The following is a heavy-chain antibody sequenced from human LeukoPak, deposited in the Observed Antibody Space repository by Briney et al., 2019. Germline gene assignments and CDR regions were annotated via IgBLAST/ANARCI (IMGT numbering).Heavy chain of an antibody. V-gene: IGHV1-69*05. CDR2: IIPIFGTA. CDR3: ARDSTGGGDWYVY. D-gene: IGHD2-21*02. J-gene: IGHJ4*02. Sequence: GASVKVSCKACGGTFSSYAISWVRQAPRQGLEWMGRIIPIFGTANYAQKFQGRVTITTDESTSTAYMELSSLRSEDTAVYYCARDSTGGGDWYVYWGQGTLVTVSS. CDR1: GGTFSSYA.